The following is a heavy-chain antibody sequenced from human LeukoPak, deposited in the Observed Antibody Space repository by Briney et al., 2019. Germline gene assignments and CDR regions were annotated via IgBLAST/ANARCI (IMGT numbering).Heavy chain of an antibody. V-gene: IGHV4-4*02. D-gene: IGHD1-14*01. CDR2: IHRSGSP. J-gene: IGHJ4*02. CDR1: LDSTTSNF. CDR3: AREILGGFNPGAY. Sequence: PSETLSLTCTVSLDSTTSNFWSWVRQPPGKGLEWIGEIHRSGSPNYNPLLQSRVTISIDRSRNQIALELSSVTAADTAVYYCAREILGGFNPGAYWGQGTLVTVSS.